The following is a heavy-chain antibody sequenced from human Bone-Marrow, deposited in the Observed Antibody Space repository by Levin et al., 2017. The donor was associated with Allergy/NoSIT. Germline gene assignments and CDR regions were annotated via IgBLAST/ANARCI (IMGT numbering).Heavy chain of an antibody. Sequence: SQTLSLTCTVSGGSISSSSYYWAWIRQPPGKGLEWIGSIYYSGSTYYTPSLKSRVTISIDTSQSQFSLRLSSVTAADTALYYCARHAKDPRVDYWGQGTLVTVSS. D-gene: IGHD2-15*01. J-gene: IGHJ4*02. CDR1: GGSISSSSYY. V-gene: IGHV4-39*01. CDR3: ARHAKDPRVDY. CDR2: IYYSGST.